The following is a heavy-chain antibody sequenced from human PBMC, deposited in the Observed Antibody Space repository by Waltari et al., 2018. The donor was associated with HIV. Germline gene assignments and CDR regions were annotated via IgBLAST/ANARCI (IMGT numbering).Heavy chain of an antibody. D-gene: IGHD6-19*01. V-gene: IGHV3-11*01. CDR1: GFTFSDSS. CDR2: IRSDTDTI. CDR3: ARLKYSSGFFDY. J-gene: IGHJ4*02. Sequence: QVQLVESGGGLVNPGGSLRLSCATSGFTFSDSSITWIRQAPGKGLEWVSYIRSDTDTIYYADSVKGRFTISRDNAKNSLYLQMNRLSVEDTAVYYCARLKYSSGFFDYWGQGALVTVSS.